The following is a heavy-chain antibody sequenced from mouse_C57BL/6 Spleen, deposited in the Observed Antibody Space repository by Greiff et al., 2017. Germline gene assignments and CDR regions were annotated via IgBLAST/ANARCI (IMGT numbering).Heavy chain of an antibody. J-gene: IGHJ4*01. D-gene: IGHD2-12*01. Sequence: EVQVVESEGGLVQPGSSMKLSCTASGFTFSDYYMAWVRQVPEKGLEWVANINYDGSSTYYLDSLKSRFIISRDNAKNILYLQMSSLKSEDTATYYCARVRRAMDYWGQGTSVTVSS. CDR3: ARVRRAMDY. V-gene: IGHV5-16*01. CDR1: GFTFSDYY. CDR2: INYDGSST.